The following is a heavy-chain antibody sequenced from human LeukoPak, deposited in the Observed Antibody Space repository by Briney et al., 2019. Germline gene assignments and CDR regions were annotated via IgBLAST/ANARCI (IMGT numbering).Heavy chain of an antibody. D-gene: IGHD1-26*01. J-gene: IGHJ4*02. CDR2: IYYSGST. Sequence: PSETLSLTCTVSGGSINSNSYYWGWIRQPPGKGLEWIGNIYYSGSTYYNPPLKSRVTMAVDPSNNQFSLKLNSVTDADTAVFFCARGTNTGSYSYWGQGTLVTVSS. CDR1: GGSINSNSYY. V-gene: IGHV4-39*01. CDR3: ARGTNTGSYSY.